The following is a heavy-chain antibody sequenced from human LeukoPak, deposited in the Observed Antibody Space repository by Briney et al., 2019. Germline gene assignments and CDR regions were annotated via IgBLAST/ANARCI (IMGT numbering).Heavy chain of an antibody. D-gene: IGHD2-2*01. J-gene: IGHJ4*02. V-gene: IGHV1-18*01. CDR2: ISAYNGNT. CDR3: ARGGPLRSTSCYGSFDY. Sequence: GASVKVSCKASGYTFTSYGISWVRQAPGQGLEWMGWISAYNGNTNYAQKLQGRVTMTTDTSTSTAYMELRSLRSDDTAVYYCARGGPLRSTSCYGSFDYWGQGTLVTVSS. CDR1: GYTFTSYG.